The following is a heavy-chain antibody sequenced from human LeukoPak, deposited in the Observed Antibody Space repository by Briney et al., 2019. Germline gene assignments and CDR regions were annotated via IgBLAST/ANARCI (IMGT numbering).Heavy chain of an antibody. CDR2: ISGSGGST. D-gene: IGHD3-22*01. CDR3: AKTMIVVVIKAPYFDY. CDR1: GFTFSSYA. J-gene: IGHJ4*02. V-gene: IGHV3-23*01. Sequence: GGSLRLSCAASGFTFSSYAMSWVRQAPGKGLEWVSAISGSGGSTYYADSVKGRFTISRDNSKNTLYLQMNSLRAEDTAVYYCAKTMIVVVIKAPYFDYWGQGTLVTVSS.